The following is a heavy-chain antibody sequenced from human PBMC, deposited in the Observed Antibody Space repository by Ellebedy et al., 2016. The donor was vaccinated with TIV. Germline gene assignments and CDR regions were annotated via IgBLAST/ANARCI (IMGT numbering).Heavy chain of an antibody. CDR3: ARDSASLLRRSYNDY. CDR2: ISHSDGTT. J-gene: IGHJ4*02. Sequence: GGSLRLXXVASGFTFSSYGMSWVRQAPGKGLEWVSSISHSDGTTYYIDSVKGRFTISSDNSKNTLFLQMNNLRAEDTAVYYCARDSASLLRRSYNDYWGRGTLITVSA. CDR1: GFTFSSYG. D-gene: IGHD1-1*01. V-gene: IGHV3-23*01.